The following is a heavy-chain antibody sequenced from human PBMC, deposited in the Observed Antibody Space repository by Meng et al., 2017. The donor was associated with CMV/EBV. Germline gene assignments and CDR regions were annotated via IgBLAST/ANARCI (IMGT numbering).Heavy chain of an antibody. D-gene: IGHD1-26*01. CDR1: GLTFSSYS. CDR3: SSQVGATTGGDY. Sequence: AASGLTFSSYSMNWVRQAPGKGLEWVSSISSSSSYIYYADSVKGRFTISRDNAKNSLYLQMNSLRAEDTAVYYCSSQVGATTGGDYWGQGTLVTVSS. J-gene: IGHJ4*02. CDR2: ISSSSSYI. V-gene: IGHV3-21*01.